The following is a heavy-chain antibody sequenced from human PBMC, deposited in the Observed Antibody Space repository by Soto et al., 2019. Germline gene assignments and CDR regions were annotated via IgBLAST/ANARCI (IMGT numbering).Heavy chain of an antibody. CDR3: AGPMMAAAGFYYGMDV. Sequence: ASVKVSCKASGYTFTSYGISWLRQSPGQGLEWMGWISAYNGNTNYAQKLQGRVTMTTDTSTSTAYMELRSLRSDDTAVYYCAGPMMAAAGFYYGMDVWGQGTTVTVSS. V-gene: IGHV1-18*01. D-gene: IGHD6-13*01. CDR1: GYTFTSYG. CDR2: ISAYNGNT. J-gene: IGHJ6*02.